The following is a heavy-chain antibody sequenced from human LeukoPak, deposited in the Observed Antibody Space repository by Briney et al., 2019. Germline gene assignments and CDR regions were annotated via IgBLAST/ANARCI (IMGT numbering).Heavy chain of an antibody. CDR2: ISGSNTNI. CDR3: ARDDKHAFDI. V-gene: IGHV3-48*02. J-gene: IGHJ3*02. D-gene: IGHD3-9*01. Sequence: GGSLRLSCAASRFTFSSYSMNWVRQAPGKGLEWVSYISGSNTNIKYADSVRGRFTTSRDNAKNSLYLQMNSLRDEDTAVYYCARDDKHAFDIWGQGTMVTVSS. CDR1: RFTFSSYS.